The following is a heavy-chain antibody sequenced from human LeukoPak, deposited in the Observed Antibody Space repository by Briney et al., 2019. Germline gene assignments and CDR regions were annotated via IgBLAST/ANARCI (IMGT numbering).Heavy chain of an antibody. J-gene: IGHJ3*02. CDR2: INSSGDYT. Sequence: GGSLRLSCAASGFTMRNHWMSWVRQAPGKGLEWVSTINSSGDYTCYADSVKGRFTISRDNAKNSLYLQMNSLRAEDTAVYYCARDGMITAYAFDIWGQGTMVTVSS. V-gene: IGHV3-21*01. D-gene: IGHD3-16*01. CDR1: GFTMRNHW. CDR3: ARDGMITAYAFDI.